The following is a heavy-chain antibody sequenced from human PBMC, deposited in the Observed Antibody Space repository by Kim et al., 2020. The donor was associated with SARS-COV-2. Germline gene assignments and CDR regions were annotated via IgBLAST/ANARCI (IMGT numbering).Heavy chain of an antibody. CDR1: GFTFSSYG. CDR2: ISYDGSNK. V-gene: IGHV3-30*18. Sequence: GGSLRLSCAASGFTFSSYGMHWVRQAPGKGLEWVAVISYDGSNKYYADSVKGRFTISRDNSKNTLYLQMNSLRAEDTAVYYCAKEGGPSREFDYWGQGTLVTVSS. CDR3: AKEGGPSREFDY. D-gene: IGHD1-26*01. J-gene: IGHJ4*02.